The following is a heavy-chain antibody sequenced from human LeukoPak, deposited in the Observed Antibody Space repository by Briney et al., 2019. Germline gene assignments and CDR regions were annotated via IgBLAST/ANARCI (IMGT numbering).Heavy chain of an antibody. Sequence: GGSLRLSCEASGFSFRNYWMHWVRQAPGKGLMWVARINGDGTNTTYADSVRGRFTISRDNSKNTLYLQMNSLRAEDAAVYYCAKACSSTSCLDYWGQGTLVTVSS. CDR3: AKACSSTSCLDY. J-gene: IGHJ4*02. V-gene: IGHV3-74*01. D-gene: IGHD2-2*01. CDR2: INGDGTNT. CDR1: GFSFRNYW.